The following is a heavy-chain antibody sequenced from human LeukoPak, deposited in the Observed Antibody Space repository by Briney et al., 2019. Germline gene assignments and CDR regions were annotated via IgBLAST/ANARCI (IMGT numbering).Heavy chain of an antibody. V-gene: IGHV4-38-2*02. CDR2: IDHAGSP. J-gene: IGHJ4*02. CDR1: GRSISRGSY. D-gene: IGHD5-12*01. CDR3: ARDRSGYGDFDT. Sequence: SETLSVPCDISGRSISRGSYWGWIRRPPGKGLEWIGNIDHAGSPYYNPSLRSRVTISVDTSNNQFSLKLSSVTAPDTAVYYCARDRSGYGDFDTWGQGPLLSVSS.